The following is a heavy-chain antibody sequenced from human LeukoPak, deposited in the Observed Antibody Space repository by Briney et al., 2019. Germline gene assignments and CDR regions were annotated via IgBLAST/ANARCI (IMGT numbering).Heavy chain of an antibody. CDR3: AKGAVRSYYYYYYMDV. Sequence: PGRSLRLSCAASGFTFDDYAMHWVRQAPGKGLEWVSGISWNSGSIGYADSVKGRFTISRDNAKNSLYLQMSSLRAEDTALYYCAKGAVRSYYYYYYMDVWGKGTTVTVSS. V-gene: IGHV3-9*01. D-gene: IGHD1-26*01. CDR2: ISWNSGSI. CDR1: GFTFDDYA. J-gene: IGHJ6*03.